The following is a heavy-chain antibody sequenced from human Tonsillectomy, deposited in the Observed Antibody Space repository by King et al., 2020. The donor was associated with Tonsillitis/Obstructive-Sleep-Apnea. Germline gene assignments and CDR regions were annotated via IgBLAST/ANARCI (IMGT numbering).Heavy chain of an antibody. V-gene: IGHV3-23*04. CDR2: ISGSGGST. Sequence: VQLVESGGGLVQPGGSLRLSCAASGFTFSSYALSWVRQAPGKGLEWVSAISGSGGSTYYADSVKGRFTISRDNSKNTLYLQMNSLRAEDTAVYYWAKVGDYCSSTNCRNWFDPWGQGTLVTVSS. CDR1: GFTFSSYA. J-gene: IGHJ5*02. CDR3: AKVGDYCSSTNCRNWFDP. D-gene: IGHD2-2*01.